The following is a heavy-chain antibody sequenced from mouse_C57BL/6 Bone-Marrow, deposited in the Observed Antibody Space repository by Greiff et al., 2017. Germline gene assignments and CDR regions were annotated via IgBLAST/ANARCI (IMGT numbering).Heavy chain of an antibody. CDR3: ARTRGVWFAY. J-gene: IGHJ3*01. CDR1: GYPFTSYW. CDR2: IYPGSGST. Sequence: QVQLLQPGAELVKPGASVKMSCKASGYPFTSYWITWVKQRPGQGLEWIGDIYPGSGSTNYNEKFKSKATLTVDTSSSTAYMQLSSLTSEDSAVYYCARTRGVWFAYWGQGTLVTVSA. V-gene: IGHV1-55*01.